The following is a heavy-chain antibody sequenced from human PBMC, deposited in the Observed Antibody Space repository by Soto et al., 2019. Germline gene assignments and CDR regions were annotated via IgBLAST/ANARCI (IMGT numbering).Heavy chain of an antibody. Sequence: SETLSLTCTVSGGSISSGGYSWSWIRQYPGKGLEWIGYIYFTGTTYYSPSLKSRVTISVDTSKNQFSLKLSSVTAADTVVYYCARFDYGDFRNWFDPWGQGTLVTVSS. V-gene: IGHV4-31*03. CDR2: IYFTGTT. D-gene: IGHD4-17*01. J-gene: IGHJ5*02. CDR1: GGSISSGGYS. CDR3: ARFDYGDFRNWFDP.